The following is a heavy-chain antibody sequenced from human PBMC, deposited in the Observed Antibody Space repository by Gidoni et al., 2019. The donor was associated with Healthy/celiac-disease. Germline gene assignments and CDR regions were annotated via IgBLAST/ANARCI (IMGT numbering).Heavy chain of an antibody. J-gene: IGHJ3*02. CDR1: GFTFDDYT. CDR2: ISWDGGST. Sequence: EVQLVESGGVVVQPGGSLRLSCAASGFTFDDYTMHWVRQAPGKGLEWVSLISWDGGSTYYADSVKGRFTISRDNSKNSLYLQMNSLRTEDTALYYCAKDISRDTAMDRHNRGAFDIWGQGTMVTVSS. CDR3: AKDISRDTAMDRHNRGAFDI. D-gene: IGHD5-18*01. V-gene: IGHV3-43*01.